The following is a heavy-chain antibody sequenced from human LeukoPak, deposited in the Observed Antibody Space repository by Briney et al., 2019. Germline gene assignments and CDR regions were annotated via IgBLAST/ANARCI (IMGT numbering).Heavy chain of an antibody. CDR3: GRWGRYNFDD. D-gene: IGHD3-9*01. Sequence: VNVSRKDSRCTFSSYAISWVRQAPGHGREWMGGIIPIFGTANYAQKFQGRITITADESTTTAYMELSSQRSENTAEYYCGRWGRYNFDDWGQGTLVTVSS. V-gene: IGHV1-69*13. CDR1: RCTFSSYA. J-gene: IGHJ4*02. CDR2: IIPIFGTA.